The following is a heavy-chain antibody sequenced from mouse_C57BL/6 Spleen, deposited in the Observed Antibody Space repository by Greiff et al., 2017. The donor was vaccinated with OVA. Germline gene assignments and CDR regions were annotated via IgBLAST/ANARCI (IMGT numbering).Heavy chain of an antibody. V-gene: IGHV1-20*01. D-gene: IGHD2-5*01. CDR2: INPYNGDT. Sequence: EVKVVESGPELVKPGDSVKISCKASGYSFTGYFMNWVMQSHGKSLEWIGRINPYNGDTFYNQKFKGKATLTVDKSSSTAHMELRSLTSEDSAVYYCARGEAYYSNSLDYWGQGTTLTVSS. J-gene: IGHJ2*01. CDR1: GYSFTGYF. CDR3: ARGEAYYSNSLDY.